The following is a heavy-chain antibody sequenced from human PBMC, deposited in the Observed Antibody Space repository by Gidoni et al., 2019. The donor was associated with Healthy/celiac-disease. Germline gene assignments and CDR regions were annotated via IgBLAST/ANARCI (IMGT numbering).Heavy chain of an antibody. CDR1: GFTVSRNY. D-gene: IGHD3-3*01. Sequence: EVQLVESGGGLIQPGGSLRLSCAASGFTVSRNYMSGVRQAPGKGLEWVSVVYSGGSKYYADSVKGRFTISSDNSKNTLYLQMNSLRAEDTAVYYCARDLGRRTPHYYGMDVWGQGTTVTVSS. V-gene: IGHV3-53*01. CDR2: VYSGGSK. CDR3: ARDLGRRTPHYYGMDV. J-gene: IGHJ6*02.